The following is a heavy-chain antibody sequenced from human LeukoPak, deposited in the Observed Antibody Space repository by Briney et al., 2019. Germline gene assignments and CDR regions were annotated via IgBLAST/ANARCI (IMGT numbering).Heavy chain of an antibody. CDR3: ARAIAAAAPYWYFDL. CDR2: FYYGGST. Sequence: SETLSLTCSASGESVTGRFCSWVRQPPGKGLEWIGYFYYGGSTLYNPSLKSRATISVDTPKNHFSLRLTSVTAADTAVYYCARAIAAAAPYWYFDLWGRGTLVTVSS. V-gene: IGHV4-59*02. J-gene: IGHJ2*01. D-gene: IGHD6-13*01. CDR1: GESVTGRF.